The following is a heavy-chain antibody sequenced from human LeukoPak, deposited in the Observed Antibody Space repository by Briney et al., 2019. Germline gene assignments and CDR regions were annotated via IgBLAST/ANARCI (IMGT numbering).Heavy chain of an antibody. CDR3: ARDTYDILTGYYKWAFDI. V-gene: IGHV3-21*06. CDR1: GFTFSSYT. J-gene: IGHJ3*02. Sequence: KPGGSLRLSCEASGFTFSSYTMNWVRQAPGKGLEWVSSISSSSSYIYYADSVKGRFTISRDNAKNSLYLQMNSLRAEDTAVYYCARDTYDILTGYYKWAFDIWGQGTMVTVSS. D-gene: IGHD3-9*01. CDR2: ISSSSSYI.